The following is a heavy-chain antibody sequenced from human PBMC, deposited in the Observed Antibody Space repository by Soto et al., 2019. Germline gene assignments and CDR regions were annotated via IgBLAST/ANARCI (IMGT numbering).Heavy chain of an antibody. CDR1: GGSISSYY. CDR2: IYYSGST. V-gene: IGHV4-59*01. D-gene: IGHD3-10*01. CDR3: XXXXXXXXXGMVEAYYYYYYMDV. Sequence: SETLSLTCTVSGGSISSYYWSWIRQPPGKGLEWIGYIYYSGSTNYNPSLKSRVTISVDXXXXXXXXXXXXXXXADTXXXXXXXXXXXXXXGMVEAYYYYYYMDVWGKGTTVTVSS. J-gene: IGHJ6*03.